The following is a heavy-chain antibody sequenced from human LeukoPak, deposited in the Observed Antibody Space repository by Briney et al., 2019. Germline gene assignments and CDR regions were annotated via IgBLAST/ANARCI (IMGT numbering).Heavy chain of an antibody. V-gene: IGHV4-38-2*01. Sequence: SETLSLTCAVSGYSITSVYYWDWIRRPPGKGLEWIGTIDHSGSTYYNPSLKSRVSLSVDTSKNHFSLKLRSVTAEDTAFYYCARNGGYGKFDYWGQGTLVTVSS. CDR3: ARNGGYGKFDY. CDR1: GYSITSVYY. CDR2: IDHSGST. D-gene: IGHD1-26*01. J-gene: IGHJ4*02.